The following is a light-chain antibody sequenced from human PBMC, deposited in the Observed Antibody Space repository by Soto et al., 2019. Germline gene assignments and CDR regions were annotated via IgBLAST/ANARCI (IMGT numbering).Light chain of an antibody. CDR3: QHRIIWPVS. CDR1: QTISSW. J-gene: IGKJ5*01. CDR2: KAS. Sequence: DIQMTQSPSTLSGSVGDRVTITCRASQTISSWLAWYQQKPGKAPKLLIYKASTLKSGVPSRFSGSGSGTEFSLTISSLEPEDFAVYYCQHRIIWPVSFGQGTRLEIK. V-gene: IGKV1-5*03.